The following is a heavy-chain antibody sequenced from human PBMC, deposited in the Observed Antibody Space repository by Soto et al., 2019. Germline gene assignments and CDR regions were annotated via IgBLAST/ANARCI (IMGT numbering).Heavy chain of an antibody. V-gene: IGHV4-4*07. CDR3: ASDQINQNVFDS. J-gene: IGHJ3*01. CDR2: MYISGNT. Sequence: QVQLQKSGPGLVKPSETLSLTCTVSGVSISGYYWTWIRQPAGKGLEWIGRMYISGNTNYNPSLNSRVTMSVDTSKNQFSLKMRSVTAADTAMYYCASDQINQNVFDSWGHGTVVTVSS. CDR1: GVSISGYY.